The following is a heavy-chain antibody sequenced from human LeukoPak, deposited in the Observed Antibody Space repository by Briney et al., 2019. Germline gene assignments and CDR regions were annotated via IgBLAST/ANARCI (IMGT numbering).Heavy chain of an antibody. J-gene: IGHJ4*02. V-gene: IGHV1-69*04. CDR3: ARGIYYYDSSGYPFDY. CDR1: GGTFSSYA. Sequence: ASVKVSCKASGGTFSSYAISWVRQAPGQGLEWMGRIIPILGIANYAQKFQGRVTITADKSTSTAYMELSSPRSEDTAVYYCARGIYYYDSSGYPFDYWGQGTLVTVSS. CDR2: IIPILGIA. D-gene: IGHD3-22*01.